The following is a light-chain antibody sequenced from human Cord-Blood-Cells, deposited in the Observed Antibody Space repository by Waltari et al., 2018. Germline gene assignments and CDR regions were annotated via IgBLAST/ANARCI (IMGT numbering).Light chain of an antibody. V-gene: IGKV1-6*01. CDR1: QGIRND. CDR2: AAS. Sequence: MTQSPATLSVSPGERATLSCRASQGIRNDLGWYQQKPGKAPKLLIYAASSLQSGVPSRFSGSGSGTDFTLTISSLQPEDFATYYCLQDYNYPRTFGQGTKLEIK. J-gene: IGKJ2*01. CDR3: LQDYNYPRT.